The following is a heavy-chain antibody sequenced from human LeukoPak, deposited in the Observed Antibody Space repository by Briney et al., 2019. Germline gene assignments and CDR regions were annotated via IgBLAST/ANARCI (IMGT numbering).Heavy chain of an antibody. CDR2: IGAYIGNT. J-gene: IGHJ4*02. Sequence: ASVKVSCKASGYTFTSYGINWVRQAPGQGLEWMGWIGAYIGNTNYAQKVQGRVTMTTDTSTSTAYMELRSLRSDDTAVYYCARGDYGDKFDYWGQGTLVTVSS. CDR1: GYTFTSYG. D-gene: IGHD4-17*01. V-gene: IGHV1-18*01. CDR3: ARGDYGDKFDY.